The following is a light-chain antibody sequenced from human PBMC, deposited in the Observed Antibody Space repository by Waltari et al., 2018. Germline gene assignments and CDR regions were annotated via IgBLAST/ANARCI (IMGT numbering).Light chain of an antibody. Sequence: QSVLTQPPSVSEAPRQRVTISCSGSSSNIGRNVVNWYQQVPGKAPKLLIYFDDLRPSGVSDRFSASKSGTSASLAISGLQSDDEADYYCSVWDASVNGVIFGGGTRLTVL. J-gene: IGLJ2*01. CDR1: SSNIGRNV. V-gene: IGLV1-36*01. CDR2: FDD. CDR3: SVWDASVNGVI.